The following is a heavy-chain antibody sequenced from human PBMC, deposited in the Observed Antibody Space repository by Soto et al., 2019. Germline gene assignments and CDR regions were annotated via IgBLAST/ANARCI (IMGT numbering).Heavy chain of an antibody. CDR3: DRRTFYDFRSPYYWFDY. CDR1: GYVFTSYG. Sequence: ASVKVSCKTSGYVFTSYGISWVRQAPGQGLEWMGWVMPYNGDTKYAEKFQGRVTMTSDTSTTTGYVELMGLRSDDTAVYFWDRRTFYDFRSPYYWFDYWGQGTQVTVSS. J-gene: IGHJ4*02. CDR2: VMPYNGDT. D-gene: IGHD4-4*01. V-gene: IGHV1-18*04.